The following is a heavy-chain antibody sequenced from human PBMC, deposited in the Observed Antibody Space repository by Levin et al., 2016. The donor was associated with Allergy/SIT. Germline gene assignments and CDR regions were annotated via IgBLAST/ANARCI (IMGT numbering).Heavy chain of an antibody. CDR2: IYYSGDT. CDR1: GGSISTSNYY. V-gene: IGHV4-39*07. D-gene: IGHD2-15*01. CDR3: ARRGSYFFDS. J-gene: IGHJ4*02. Sequence: SETLSLTCNVSGGSISTSNYYWGWIRQAPGKGLEWIGSIYYSGDTYNNPSLESRATISVDTSKSQFSLNLTSLTAADTAVYYCARRGSYFFDSWGQGALVTVSS.